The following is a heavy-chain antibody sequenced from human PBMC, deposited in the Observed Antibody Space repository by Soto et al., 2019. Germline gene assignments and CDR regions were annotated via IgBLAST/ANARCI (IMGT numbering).Heavy chain of an antibody. CDR3: GRVLNGQWYFDY. J-gene: IGHJ4*02. CDR2: INIDESRT. CDR1: GFRFSSYW. D-gene: IGHD6-19*01. Sequence: EVQLVESGGGLVQPGGSLRLSCGVSGFRFSSYWMHWVRQAPGKGLVWVSRINIDESRTSYADSVKGRFTISRDNAKNTLYLQMNSLRAEDTAIYCCGRVLNGQWYFDYWGQGTQVTVSS. V-gene: IGHV3-74*01.